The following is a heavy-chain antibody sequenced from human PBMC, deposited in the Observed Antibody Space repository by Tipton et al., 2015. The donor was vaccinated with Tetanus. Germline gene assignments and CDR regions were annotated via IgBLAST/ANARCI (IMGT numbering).Heavy chain of an antibody. J-gene: IGHJ5*02. V-gene: IGHV4-61*08. CDR3: ARDQGGGRVVRLNWFDP. Sequence: TLSLTCSVSRGSVRSGDCSWNWIRQPPGKGLEWLAYVSNSGRTNSNYFLKDRITISQDRSKNQFSLKLTSVTAADTAVYYCARDQGGGRVVRLNWFDPWGQGTLVTVSS. CDR2: VSNSGRT. D-gene: IGHD6-6*01. CDR1: RGSVRSGDCS.